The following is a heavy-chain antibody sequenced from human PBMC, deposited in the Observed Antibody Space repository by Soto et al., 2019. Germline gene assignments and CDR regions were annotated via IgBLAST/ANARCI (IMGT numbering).Heavy chain of an antibody. CDR1: AYRFTTYG. J-gene: IGHJ5*02. CDR3: ARDYDTSKNDCFDP. V-gene: IGHV1-18*01. CDR2: VSTYSDA. Sequence: KVSCQASAYRFTTYGISRVLQAPGQGLEWMGWVSTYSDANHAQKFKGRVTMTTDTTTNTAYMELRSLTSDDTAVYYCARDYDTSKNDCFDPWGQGTLVTVSS. D-gene: IGHD3-22*01.